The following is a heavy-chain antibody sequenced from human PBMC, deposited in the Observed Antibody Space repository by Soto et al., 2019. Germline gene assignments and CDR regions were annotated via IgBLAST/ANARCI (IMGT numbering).Heavy chain of an antibody. V-gene: IGHV3-23*01. Sequence: GGSLRLSCAASGFTSSSYAMSWVRQAPGKGLEWVSAISGSGGSTYYADSVKGRFTISRDNSKNTLYLQMNSLRAEDTAVYYCAKSSYSSSLGTLHYFDYWGQGTLVTVSS. D-gene: IGHD6-13*01. J-gene: IGHJ4*02. CDR2: ISGSGGST. CDR1: GFTSSSYA. CDR3: AKSSYSSSLGTLHYFDY.